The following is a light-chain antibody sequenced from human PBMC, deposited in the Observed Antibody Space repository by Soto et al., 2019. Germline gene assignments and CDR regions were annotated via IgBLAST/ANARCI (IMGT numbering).Light chain of an antibody. CDR3: QQTNSFPLT. CDR2: AAS. J-gene: IGKJ4*01. Sequence: DIQMTQSPSSVSASVGDRVTIPCRASQGINSWLAWYQQKTGKAPKLLIYAASSLQSGVPSRFSGSGAGTDFTNAISSLQPEDFATYYCQQTNSFPLTFGGGTQVEIK. V-gene: IGKV1-12*01. CDR1: QGINSW.